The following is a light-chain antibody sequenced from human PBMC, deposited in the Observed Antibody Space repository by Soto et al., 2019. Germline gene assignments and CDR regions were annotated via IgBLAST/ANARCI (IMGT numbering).Light chain of an antibody. V-gene: IGLV1-47*02. Sequence: QSVLTQPPSASGTPGQRVTISCSGSSSNIGSNYVYWYQHLPGTAPKLLIYNNNQRPSGVPDRFSGSKSGTSASLAISGLRSEDEAEYYCAAWDDSRNWMFGGGTKLTVL. CDR2: NNN. CDR3: AAWDDSRNWM. J-gene: IGLJ3*02. CDR1: SSNIGSNY.